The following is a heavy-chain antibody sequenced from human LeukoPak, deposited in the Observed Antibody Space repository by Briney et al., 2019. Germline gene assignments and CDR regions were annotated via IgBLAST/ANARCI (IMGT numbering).Heavy chain of an antibody. D-gene: IGHD3-10*01. CDR3: ASNTGLRGVDYYYYGMDV. CDR1: GYSFTSYW. J-gene: IGHJ6*02. V-gene: IGHV5-51*01. Sequence: GESQKLYCKGSGYSFTSYWIGWVRQMPGKGLEWMELLYPGDSDPRYSPSFQGQVTISTDKSNSTAYLQWSSLKASDTSMNYCASNTGLRGVDYYYYGMDVWGQGTTVTVSS. CDR2: LYPGDSDP.